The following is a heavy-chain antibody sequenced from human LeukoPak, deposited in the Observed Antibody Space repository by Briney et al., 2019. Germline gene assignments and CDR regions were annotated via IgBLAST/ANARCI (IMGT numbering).Heavy chain of an antibody. Sequence: GGSLRLSCAASGFTFSNFWMSWVRQAPGKGLEWVAKIKQDGSEKYYVDSVKGRFTISRDNAKNSVYLQMNSLVAEDTAVYYCGRSSRADIWGQGTMVTVSS. D-gene: IGHD2-15*01. CDR2: IKQDGSEK. V-gene: IGHV3-7*01. CDR1: GFTFSNFW. J-gene: IGHJ3*02. CDR3: GRSSRADI.